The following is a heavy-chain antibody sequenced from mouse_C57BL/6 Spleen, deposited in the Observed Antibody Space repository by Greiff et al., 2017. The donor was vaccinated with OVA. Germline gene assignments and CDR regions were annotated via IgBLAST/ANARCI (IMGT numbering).Heavy chain of an antibody. V-gene: IGHV1-52*01. Sequence: QVQLKQPGAELVRPGSSAKLSCKASGYTFTSYWMHWVKQRPIQGLEWIGNIDPSDSETHYNQKFKDKATLTVDKSSSTAYMQLSSLTSEDSAVYYCARGLRLGAYWGQGTLVTVSA. CDR2: IDPSDSET. J-gene: IGHJ3*01. D-gene: IGHD3-2*02. CDR3: ARGLRLGAY. CDR1: GYTFTSYW.